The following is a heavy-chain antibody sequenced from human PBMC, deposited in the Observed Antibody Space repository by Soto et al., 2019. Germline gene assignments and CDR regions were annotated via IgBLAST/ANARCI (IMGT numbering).Heavy chain of an antibody. V-gene: IGHV3-30-3*01. Sequence: PGGSLRLSCAASGFTFSSYAMHWVRQAPGKGLEWVAVISYDGSNKYYADSVKGRFTISRDNSKNTLYLQMNSLRAEDTAVYYCARANQPYYYDSSGYYYVPFDYWGQGTLVTVSS. J-gene: IGHJ4*02. D-gene: IGHD3-22*01. CDR3: ARANQPYYYDSSGYYYVPFDY. CDR2: ISYDGSNK. CDR1: GFTFSSYA.